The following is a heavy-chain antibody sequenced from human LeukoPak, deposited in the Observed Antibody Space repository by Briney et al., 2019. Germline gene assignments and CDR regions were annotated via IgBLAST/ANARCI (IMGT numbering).Heavy chain of an antibody. D-gene: IGHD3-10*01. CDR3: ARDRWFGDPPDY. Sequence: PGGSLRLSCAASGFTFNIYSMNWVRQAPGKGLEWVSSITSSGNYIYYADSVKGRFTISRDNSKNTLYLQMNSLRAEDTAVYYCARDRWFGDPPDYWGQGTLVTVSS. V-gene: IGHV3-21*04. CDR2: ITSSGNYI. CDR1: GFTFNIYS. J-gene: IGHJ4*02.